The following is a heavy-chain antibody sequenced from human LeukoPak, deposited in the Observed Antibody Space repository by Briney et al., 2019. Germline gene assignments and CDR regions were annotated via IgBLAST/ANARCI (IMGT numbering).Heavy chain of an antibody. CDR2: INHSGST. CDR1: GGSFSGYY. Sequence: PSETLSLTCAVYGGSFSGYYWSWIRQPPGKGLEWTGEINHSGSTNYNPSLKSRVTISVDTSKNQFSLKLSSVTAADTAVYYCARGRPMVRGVIITSRDRGYFDYWGQGTLVTVSS. D-gene: IGHD3-10*01. J-gene: IGHJ4*02. CDR3: ARGRPMVRGVIITSRDRGYFDY. V-gene: IGHV4-34*01.